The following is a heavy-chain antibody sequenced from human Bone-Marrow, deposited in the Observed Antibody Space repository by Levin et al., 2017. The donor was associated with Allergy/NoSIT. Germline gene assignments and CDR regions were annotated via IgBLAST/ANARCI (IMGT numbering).Heavy chain of an antibody. D-gene: IGHD4-23*01. J-gene: IGHJ3*01. CDR1: GFTFSTHG. V-gene: IGHV3-23*01. CDR3: VKDAVPGNSRWDAFDV. Sequence: PGGSLRLSCATSGFTFSTHGMSWVRQAPEKGLEWVSSIGTTDTYYTDSVKGRFSISRDFSKSMVFLQMDSLRADDTAVYFCVKDAVPGNSRWDAFDVWGQGTTVTVSS. CDR2: IGTTDT.